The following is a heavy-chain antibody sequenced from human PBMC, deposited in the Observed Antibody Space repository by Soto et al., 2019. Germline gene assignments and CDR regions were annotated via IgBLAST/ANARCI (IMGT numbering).Heavy chain of an antibody. CDR2: INHSGTT. J-gene: IGHJ6*02. Sequence: QVQLQQWGGGLLKPSETLSLTCAVYGGSFSGYSWTWLRQPPGKGLEWMGEINHSGTTASNPALKSRVPMSVDTSKNQFSLRVTSVTAADTAVYYCARARFDSWSHIYYGLDVWGQGTTVTVSS. V-gene: IGHV4-34*01. D-gene: IGHD3-3*01. CDR1: GGSFSGYS. CDR3: ARARFDSWSHIYYGLDV.